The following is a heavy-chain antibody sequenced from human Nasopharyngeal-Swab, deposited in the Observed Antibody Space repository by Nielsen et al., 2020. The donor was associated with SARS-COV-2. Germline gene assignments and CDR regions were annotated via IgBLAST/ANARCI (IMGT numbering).Heavy chain of an antibody. V-gene: IGHV4-34*01. D-gene: IGHD3-10*01. CDR2: INHSGST. J-gene: IGHJ4*02. CDR3: ARRGWFGEFVFDY. Sequence: SETLSLTCAVYGGSFSGYYWSWIRQPPGKGLEWIGEINHSGSTNYNPSLKSRVTISVDTSKNQFSLKLSSVTAADTAVYYCARRGWFGEFVFDYWGQGTLVTVSS. CDR1: GGSFSGYY.